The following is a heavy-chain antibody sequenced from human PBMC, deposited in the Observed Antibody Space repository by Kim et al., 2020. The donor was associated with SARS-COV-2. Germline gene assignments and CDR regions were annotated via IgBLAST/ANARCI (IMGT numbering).Heavy chain of an antibody. CDR2: ISWNSGSI. CDR1: GFTFDDYA. CDR3: AKDSYCGGDCWTDYYYYGMDV. Sequence: GGSLRLSCAASGFTFDDYAMHWVRQAPGKGLEWVSGISWNSGSIGYADSVKGRFTISRDNAKNSLYLQMNSLRTEDTALYYCAKDSYCGGDCWTDYYYYGMDVWGQGTTVTVSS. J-gene: IGHJ6*02. V-gene: IGHV3-9*01. D-gene: IGHD2-21*02.